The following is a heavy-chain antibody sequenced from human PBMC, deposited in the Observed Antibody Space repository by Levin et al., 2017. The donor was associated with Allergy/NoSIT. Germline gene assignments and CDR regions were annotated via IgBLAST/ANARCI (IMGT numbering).Heavy chain of an antibody. D-gene: IGHD4-11*01. CDR2: IYYSGST. CDR1: GGSISSYY. J-gene: IGHJ6*02. CDR3: ARYSERYNYSNRTSGYYYYGMDV. Sequence: PSETLSLTCTVSGGSISSYYWSWIRQPPGKGLEWIGYIYYSGSTNYNPSLKSRVTISVDTSKNQFSLKLSSVTAADTAVYYCARYSERYNYSNRTSGYYYYGMDVWGQGTTVTVSS. V-gene: IGHV4-59*01.